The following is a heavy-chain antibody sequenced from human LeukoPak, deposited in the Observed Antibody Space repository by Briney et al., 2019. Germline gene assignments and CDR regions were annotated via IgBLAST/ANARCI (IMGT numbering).Heavy chain of an antibody. V-gene: IGHV1-69*01. CDR2: IIPMSGTA. CDR1: GGTFNNFA. CDR3: ATIQPRGY. J-gene: IGHJ4*02. D-gene: IGHD5-18*01. Sequence: ASVKVSCKASGGTFNNFAISWVRQAPGQGLEWVGGIIPMSGTANYAQKFQGRVTITADESTSTAYMELSSLRSEDTAVYYCATIQPRGYWGQGTLVTVSS.